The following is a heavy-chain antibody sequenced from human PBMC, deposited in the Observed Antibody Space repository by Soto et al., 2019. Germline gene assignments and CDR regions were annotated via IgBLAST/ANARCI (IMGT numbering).Heavy chain of an antibody. CDR2: INPSGGST. CDR3: ARAYCGGDCLYAAPYGMDV. V-gene: IGHV1-46*01. CDR1: GYTFTSYY. Sequence: GASVKVSCKASGYTFTSYYMPCVRQAPGQGLEWMGIINPSGGSTSYAQKFQGRVTMTRDTSTSTVYMELSSLRSEDTAVYYCARAYCGGDCLYAAPYGMDVWGQGTTVTVSS. J-gene: IGHJ6*02. D-gene: IGHD2-21*02.